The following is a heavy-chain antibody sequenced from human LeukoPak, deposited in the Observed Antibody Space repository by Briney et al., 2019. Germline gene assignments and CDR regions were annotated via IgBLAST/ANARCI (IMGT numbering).Heavy chain of an antibody. D-gene: IGHD3-10*01. CDR3: AREVRGPPCWFDP. CDR1: GGSISSGGYS. Sequence: PSQTLSLTCAVSGGSISSGGYSWSWIRQPPGKGLEWIGYIYHSGSTYYNPSLKSRVTISVDRSKNQFSLKLSSVTAADTAVYYCAREVRGPPCWFDPWGQGTLVTVSS. V-gene: IGHV4-30-2*01. CDR2: IYHSGST. J-gene: IGHJ5*02.